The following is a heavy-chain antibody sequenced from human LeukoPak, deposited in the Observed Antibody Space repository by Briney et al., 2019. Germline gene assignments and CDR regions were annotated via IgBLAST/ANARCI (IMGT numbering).Heavy chain of an antibody. D-gene: IGHD4-23*01. Sequence: PSETLSLTCTVSGGSISSYYWSWIRQPPGKGLEWIGYIYYSGSTNYNPSLKSRVTISVDTSKNQFSLKLSSVTAADTAVYYCARHGGPLSMDVWGQGTTVTVSS. J-gene: IGHJ6*02. CDR1: GGSISSYY. V-gene: IGHV4-59*08. CDR2: IYYSGST. CDR3: ARHGGPLSMDV.